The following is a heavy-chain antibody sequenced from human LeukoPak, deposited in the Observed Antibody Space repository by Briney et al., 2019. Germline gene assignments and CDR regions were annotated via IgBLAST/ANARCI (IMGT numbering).Heavy chain of an antibody. CDR2: ISGNGGST. Sequence: GGSLRLSCAASGFTFSSYTMSWVRQAPGKGLEWVSGISGNGGSTYYADSVKGRFTISRDNSKNTLYLQMNSLRAEDTAVYYCAKAIGDNCYSALDFWGQGTLVTVSS. CDR1: GFTFSSYT. D-gene: IGHD2-15*01. CDR3: AKAIGDNCYSALDF. V-gene: IGHV3-23*01. J-gene: IGHJ4*02.